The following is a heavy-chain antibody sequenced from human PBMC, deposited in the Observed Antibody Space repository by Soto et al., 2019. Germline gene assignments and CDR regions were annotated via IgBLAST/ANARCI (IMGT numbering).Heavy chain of an antibody. Sequence: KVAWTGSGYTFSVYYMHWVRNKTGQGLEWMGWINPNSGGTNYAQNFQGWVTMTRDTSISTAYMELSRLRSDDPAVFFFVKEDHDIPEAVPSFAFRGNGTFVPVSS. D-gene: IGHD6-13*01. CDR3: VKEDHDIPEAVPSFAF. V-gene: IGHV1-2*04. CDR2: INPNSGGT. CDR1: GYTFSVYY. J-gene: IGHJ4*01.